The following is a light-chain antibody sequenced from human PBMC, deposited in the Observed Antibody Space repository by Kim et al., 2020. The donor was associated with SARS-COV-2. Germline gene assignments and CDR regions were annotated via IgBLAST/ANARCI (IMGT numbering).Light chain of an antibody. J-gene: IGLJ2*01. V-gene: IGLV6-57*02. CDR1: SGSIASKY. CDR2: EEN. Sequence: KTVGISCTGSSGSIASKYVQWYQQHAGSAPTTVIYEENQRPSGVPDRFSGSIDSTSNSASLTISGLKTEDEADYYCQSYDSSNHVVFGGGTQLTVL. CDR3: QSYDSSNHVV.